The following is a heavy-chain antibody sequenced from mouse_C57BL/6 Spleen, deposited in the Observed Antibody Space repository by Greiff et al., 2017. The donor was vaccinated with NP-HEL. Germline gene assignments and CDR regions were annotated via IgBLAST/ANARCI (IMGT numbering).Heavy chain of an antibody. CDR1: GYAFSSSW. CDR2: IYPGDGDT. Sequence: QVQLKQSGPELVKPGASVKISCKASGYAFSSSWMNWVKQRPGKGLEWIGRIYPGDGDTNYNGKFKGKATLTADKSSSTAYMQLSSLTSEDSAVYFCARGHGNYVLDYWGQGTTLTVSS. D-gene: IGHD2-1*01. V-gene: IGHV1-82*01. J-gene: IGHJ2*01. CDR3: ARGHGNYVLDY.